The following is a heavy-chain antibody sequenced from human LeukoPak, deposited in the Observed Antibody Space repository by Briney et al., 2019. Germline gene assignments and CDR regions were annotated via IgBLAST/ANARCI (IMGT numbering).Heavy chain of an antibody. Sequence: TPSETLSLTCAVYGGSFSGYYWSWIRQPPGKGLEWIGYIYYSGSTYYNPSLKSRVTISVDTSKNQFSLKLGSVTAADTAVYYCARVSCSTTSCYYYYYMDVWGKGTTVTVSS. CDR2: IYYSGST. CDR1: GGSFSGYY. J-gene: IGHJ6*03. D-gene: IGHD2-2*01. V-gene: IGHV4-30-4*08. CDR3: ARVSCSTTSCYYYYYMDV.